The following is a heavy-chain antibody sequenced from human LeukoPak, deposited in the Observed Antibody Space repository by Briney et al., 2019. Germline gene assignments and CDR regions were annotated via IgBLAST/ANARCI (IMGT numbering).Heavy chain of an antibody. J-gene: IGHJ4*02. CDR1: GFTFSSYD. CDR2: IGTAGDT. CDR3: ARGTWSGYLKYLDY. V-gene: IGHV3-13*01. Sequence: PGGSLKLSCAASGFTFSSYDMHWVRQATGKGLEWVSAIGTAGDTYYPGSVKGRFTISRENAKNSLYLQMNSLRAGDTAVYYCARGTWSGYLKYLDYWGQGTLVTVSS. D-gene: IGHD3-3*01.